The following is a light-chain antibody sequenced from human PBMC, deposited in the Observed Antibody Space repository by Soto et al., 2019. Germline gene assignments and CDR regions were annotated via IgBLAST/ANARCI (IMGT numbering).Light chain of an antibody. CDR3: QQYSSYPLT. J-gene: IGKJ1*01. CDR2: KAS. Sequence: DIQMTQSPSTLSASVGDRVTITCRASQSISSWLAWYQQKPGKAPKLLIYKASSLESGVPSSFSGSGSGTEFTLTISSLQPDDFATYYSQQYSSYPLTFGQGTKVEIK. V-gene: IGKV1-5*03. CDR1: QSISSW.